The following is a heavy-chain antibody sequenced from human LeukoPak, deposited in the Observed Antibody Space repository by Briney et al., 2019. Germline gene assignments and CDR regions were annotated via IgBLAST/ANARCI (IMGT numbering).Heavy chain of an antibody. J-gene: IGHJ4*02. CDR3: ARMEVGYCSGGSCPYYFDY. V-gene: IGHV4-59*01. CDR1: GGSICSYY. D-gene: IGHD2-15*01. CDR2: IYYSGGA. Sequence: SETLSLTCTVSGGSICSYYWSWIRQPPGKGLEWVGYIYYSGGARYSPSLQSRITISVDTSKNQFSLRLSSVTAADAAVYYCARMEVGYCSGGSCPYYFDYWGQGTPVTVSS.